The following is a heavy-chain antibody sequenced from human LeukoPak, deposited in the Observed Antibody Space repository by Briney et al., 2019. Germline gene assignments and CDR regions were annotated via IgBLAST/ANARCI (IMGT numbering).Heavy chain of an antibody. V-gene: IGHV3-66*01. D-gene: IGHD2-2*01. CDR2: IYSDAGT. Sequence: GGSLRLSCAASGLIVSSKCMSWVRQAPGKGLEWVSVIYSDAGTYYADSVKGRFSISRDNSKNTLYLQMNNLRAEDTAVYYCARDLRIINYCSSTSCFPHYWGQGTLVTVSS. CDR1: GLIVSSKC. CDR3: ARDLRIINYCSSTSCFPHY. J-gene: IGHJ4*02.